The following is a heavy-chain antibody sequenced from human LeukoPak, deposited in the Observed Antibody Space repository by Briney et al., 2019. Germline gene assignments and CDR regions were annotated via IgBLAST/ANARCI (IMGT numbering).Heavy chain of an antibody. Sequence: ASVKVSCRTSGYTFSNYYIHWLRQAPGQGLEWMGRINPNTGGANYAQNFQGRVTMTRDTSTSTAYMDLSRLTPDDTAIYYCAITYSNNAFDVWGQGTVVTVSS. CDR3: AITYSNNAFDV. V-gene: IGHV1-2*06. CDR1: GYTFSNYY. CDR2: INPNTGGA. J-gene: IGHJ3*01. D-gene: IGHD2-15*01.